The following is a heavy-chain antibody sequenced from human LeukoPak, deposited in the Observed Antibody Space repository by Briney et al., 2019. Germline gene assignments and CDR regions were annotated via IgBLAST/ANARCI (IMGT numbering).Heavy chain of an antibody. D-gene: IGHD3-16*01. V-gene: IGHV1-69*04. Sequence: SVKVSCKASGGTFSSYAISWVRQAPGQGLEWMGRIIPILGIANYAQKFQGRVTITADKSASTAYMELSSLRSEDTAVYYCARGLMGDLSFDYWGQGTLVTVSS. J-gene: IGHJ4*02. CDR2: IIPILGIA. CDR3: ARGLMGDLSFDY. CDR1: GGTFSSYA.